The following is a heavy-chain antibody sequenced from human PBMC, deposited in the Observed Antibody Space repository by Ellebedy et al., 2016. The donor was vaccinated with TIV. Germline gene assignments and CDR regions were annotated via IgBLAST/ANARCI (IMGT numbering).Heavy chain of an antibody. V-gene: IGHV3-7*03. Sequence: GGSLRLSCAASGFTFSTYWMSWVRQAPGKRPEWVANIRQDGGEIYYVDSVKGRFTISRDNAKNSLYLEINNLRAEDTAVYYCARDKIEGPTKADFWGQGTLVTVSS. CDR2: IRQDGGEI. CDR3: ARDKIEGPTKADF. D-gene: IGHD1-1*01. J-gene: IGHJ4*02. CDR1: GFTFSTYW.